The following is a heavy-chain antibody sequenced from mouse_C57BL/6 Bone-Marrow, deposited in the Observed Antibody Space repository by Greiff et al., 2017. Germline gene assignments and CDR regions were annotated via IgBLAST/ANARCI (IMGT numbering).Heavy chain of an antibody. J-gene: IGHJ3*01. D-gene: IGHD2-4*01. V-gene: IGHV1-81*01. CDR3: TRFFDYDWLAY. Sequence: VKLLESGAELARPGASVKLSCKASGYTFTSYGISWVQQSTGQGLEWIGEIYPSSGNTYYNEKFKGKATLTAAKSSSTAYMELRSLTSEDSAVYCCTRFFDYDWLAYWGQGTLVTVSA. CDR1: GYTFTSYG. CDR2: IYPSSGNT.